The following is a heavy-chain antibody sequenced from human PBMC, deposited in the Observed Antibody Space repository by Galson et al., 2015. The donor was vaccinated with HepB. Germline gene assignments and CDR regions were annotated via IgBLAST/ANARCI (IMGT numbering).Heavy chain of an antibody. V-gene: IGHV3-21*01. CDR3: ARFTTNTNYGDYFDY. CDR2: ISSSSSYI. J-gene: IGHJ4*02. CDR1: GFTFSSYS. Sequence: SLRLSCAASGFTFSSYSMNWVRQAPGKGLEWVSSISSSSSYIYYADSVKGRFTISRDNAKNSLYLQMNSLRAEDTAVYYCARFTTNTNYGDYFDYWGQGTLVTVSP. D-gene: IGHD4-17*01.